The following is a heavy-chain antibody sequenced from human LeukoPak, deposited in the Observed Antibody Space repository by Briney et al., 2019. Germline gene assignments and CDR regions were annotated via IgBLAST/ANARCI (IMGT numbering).Heavy chain of an antibody. V-gene: IGHV4-39*01. J-gene: IGHJ4*02. CDR1: GDSISSSSSY. D-gene: IGHD3/OR15-3a*01. CDR3: ARQTGSGLFILP. CDR2: IYYSGNT. Sequence: PSETLSLTCTVSGDSISSSSSYWGWIRQPPGKGLEWIGSIYYSGNTYYNASLKSQVSISIDTSKNQFSLRLTSVTAADTAVYYCARQTGSGLFILPGGQGTLVTVSS.